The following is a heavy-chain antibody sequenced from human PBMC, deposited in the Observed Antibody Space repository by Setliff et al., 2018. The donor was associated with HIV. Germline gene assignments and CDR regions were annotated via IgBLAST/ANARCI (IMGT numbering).Heavy chain of an antibody. CDR3: ARESGNGWDSDY. D-gene: IGHD6-19*01. V-gene: IGHV1-69*13. J-gene: IGHJ4*02. CDR1: GGTFTMSA. CDR2: IIPFRATP. Sequence: SVKVSCKASGGTFTMSAFNWVRQAPGQGLEWMGGIIPFRATPEYAQRFQGRVTITADESTRTVYMDMSSLRDEDTAVYYCARESGNGWDSDYWGQGTLVTVSS.